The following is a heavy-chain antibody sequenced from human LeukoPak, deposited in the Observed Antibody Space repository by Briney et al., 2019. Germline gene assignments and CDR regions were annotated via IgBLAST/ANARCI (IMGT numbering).Heavy chain of an antibody. CDR1: GFTFSRYW. J-gene: IGHJ4*02. Sequence: PGGSLRLSCAASGFTFSRYWMHGVRQAPGKGLAWVSRISSDGSNTNYADPVKGRFTISRDNAKNTLYLQMDSLTAEDTAVYYCVSRNYGSSPFDYWGQGTLVTVSS. CDR3: VSRNYGSSPFDY. V-gene: IGHV3-74*01. D-gene: IGHD4-17*01. CDR2: ISSDGSNT.